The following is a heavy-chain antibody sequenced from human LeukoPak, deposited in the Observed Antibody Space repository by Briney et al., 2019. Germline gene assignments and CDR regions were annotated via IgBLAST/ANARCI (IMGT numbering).Heavy chain of an antibody. CDR2: IKQDGSEK. CDR1: GFTFSSYW. Sequence: GSLRLSCAASGFTFSSYWMSWVRQAPGKGLEWVANIKQDGSEKYYVDSVKGRFTISRDNAKNSLYLQMNSLRAEDTAVYYGARDEGYYDSMYSYWGQGTLVTVSS. V-gene: IGHV3-7*01. CDR3: ARDEGYYDSMYSY. J-gene: IGHJ4*02. D-gene: IGHD3-22*01.